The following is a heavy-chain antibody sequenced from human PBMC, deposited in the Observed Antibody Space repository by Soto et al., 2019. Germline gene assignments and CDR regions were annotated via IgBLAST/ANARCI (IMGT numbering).Heavy chain of an antibody. D-gene: IGHD3-3*01. Sequence: EVQLLESGGGLVQPGGSLRLSCAASGFTFSSYAMSWVRQAPGKGLEWVSAISGSGGSTYYADSVKGRFTISRDNSKNTLYPQMNSLRAEDTAVYYCAKGIWLSRFWSGYYPNWGQGTLVTVSS. V-gene: IGHV3-23*01. CDR1: GFTFSSYA. CDR3: AKGIWLSRFWSGYYPN. J-gene: IGHJ4*02. CDR2: ISGSGGST.